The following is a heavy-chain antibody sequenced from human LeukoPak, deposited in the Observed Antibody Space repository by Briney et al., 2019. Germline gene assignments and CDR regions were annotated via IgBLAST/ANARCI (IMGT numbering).Heavy chain of an antibody. CDR1: GYTFTNYG. J-gene: IGHJ3*02. V-gene: IGHV1-18*01. CDR3: ARQRGSHSFDI. Sequence: ASVKVSCKASGYTFTNYGITWVRQAPGQGLEWMGWISVYNGNTNYAQKLQGRVTMTTDTSTSTAYMELRSLRSDDTAVYYCARQRGSHSFDIWGQGTMVTVSS. D-gene: IGHD1-26*01. CDR2: ISVYNGNT.